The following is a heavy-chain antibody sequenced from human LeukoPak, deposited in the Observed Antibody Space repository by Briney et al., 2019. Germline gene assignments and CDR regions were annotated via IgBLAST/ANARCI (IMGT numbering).Heavy chain of an antibody. CDR1: GFTFSSYA. Sequence: GGSLRLSCAASGFTFSSYAMSWVRQAPGKGLEWVSAISGSGGSTYYADSVKGRFTISRDNAMNSLSLQMNSLRAEDTAVYYCAREPYCSGGSCYVSWFDPWGQGTLVTVSS. J-gene: IGHJ5*02. V-gene: IGHV3-23*01. CDR2: ISGSGGST. D-gene: IGHD2-15*01. CDR3: AREPYCSGGSCYVSWFDP.